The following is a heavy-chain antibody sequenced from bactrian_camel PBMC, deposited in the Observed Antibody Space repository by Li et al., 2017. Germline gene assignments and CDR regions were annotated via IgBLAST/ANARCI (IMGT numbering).Heavy chain of an antibody. CDR1: SIGTEGRC. CDR3: AEGRGSRGEHCYSLNY. V-gene: IGHV3S1*01. Sequence: HVQLVESGGGSVQAGGSLRLSCSAPSIGTEGRCMAWFRQVPGKKREGVAAIFTNSGTPDYAASVKGRSTISRDSAKNTVYLQVNNLQPEDTATYYCAEGRGSRGEHCYSLNYWGQGTQVTVS. CDR2: IFTNSGTP. D-gene: IGHD6*01. J-gene: IGHJ4*01.